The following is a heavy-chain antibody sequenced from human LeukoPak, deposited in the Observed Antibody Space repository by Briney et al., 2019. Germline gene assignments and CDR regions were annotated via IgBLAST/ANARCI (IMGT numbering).Heavy chain of an antibody. CDR1: GYTLTELS. CDR3: ATESRTVLGSTSWRGFWSGYSRANWFDP. CDR2: FDPEDGET. J-gene: IGHJ5*02. Sequence: ASVKVSCKVSGYTLTELSMHWVRQAPGKGLEWMGGFDPEDGETIYAQKFQGRVTMTEDTSTDTAYMELSSLRSEDTAVYYCATESRTVLGSTSWRGFWSGYSRANWFDPWGQGTLVTVSS. V-gene: IGHV1-24*01. D-gene: IGHD3-3*01.